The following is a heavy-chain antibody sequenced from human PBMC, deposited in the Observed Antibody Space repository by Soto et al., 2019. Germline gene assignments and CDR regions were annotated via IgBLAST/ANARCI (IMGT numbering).Heavy chain of an antibody. Sequence: QVQLVQSGAEVKKPGSSVKVSCKASGGTFSSYAISWVRQAPGQGLEWMGGIISIFGTADYAQKFQGRVTITADESTSTAYMELSSLRSEGTAVYYWARRDYDSSGYYDLGYWGQGTLVTVSS. J-gene: IGHJ4*02. V-gene: IGHV1-69*12. CDR1: GGTFSSYA. CDR3: ARRDYDSSGYYDLGY. CDR2: IISIFGTA. D-gene: IGHD3-22*01.